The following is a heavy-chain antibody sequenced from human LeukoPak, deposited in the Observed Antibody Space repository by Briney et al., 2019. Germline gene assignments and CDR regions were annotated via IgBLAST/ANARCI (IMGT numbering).Heavy chain of an antibody. CDR3: ARDGSGDYFSSIDY. J-gene: IGHJ4*02. D-gene: IGHD4-17*01. CDR2: IDHSGST. V-gene: IGHV4-38-2*02. Sequence: SETLSLTCTVSGYSISSGYYWGWIRQPPGKGLEWTGSIDHSGSTYYNPSLKSRITISVDTSKNQFSLKLYSVTAADTAVYYCARDGSGDYFSSIDYWGQGSLVTVSS. CDR1: GYSISSGYY.